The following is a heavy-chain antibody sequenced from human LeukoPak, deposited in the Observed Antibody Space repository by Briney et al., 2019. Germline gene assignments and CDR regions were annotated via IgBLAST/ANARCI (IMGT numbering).Heavy chain of an antibody. CDR1: GFTFSDYD. J-gene: IGHJ4*02. CDR2: IGTAGDT. Sequence: GGSLRLSCAASGFTFSDYDMHWVRQATGKGLEWVSAIGTAGDTYYTGSVKGRFTISKENAKNSLYLQMNSLRAGDTAVYYCARVAKERVGGVYYFDYWGQGTLDTVSS. D-gene: IGHD1-1*01. CDR3: ARVAKERVGGVYYFDY. V-gene: IGHV3-13*01.